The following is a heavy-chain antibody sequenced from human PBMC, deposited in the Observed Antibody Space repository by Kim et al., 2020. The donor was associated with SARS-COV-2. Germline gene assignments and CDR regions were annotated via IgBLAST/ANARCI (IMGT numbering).Heavy chain of an antibody. D-gene: IGHD4-17*01. V-gene: IGHV3-53*01. CDR2: ST. J-gene: IGHJ4*02. CDR3: ARAYGDYYFDY. Sequence: STYHSDSVKGRFTSSRDNSKNTLYRQMNSLRAEDTAVYYCARAYGDYYFDYWGQGTLVTVSS.